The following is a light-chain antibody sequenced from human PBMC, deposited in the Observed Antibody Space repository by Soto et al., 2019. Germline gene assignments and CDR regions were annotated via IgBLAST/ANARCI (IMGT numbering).Light chain of an antibody. CDR2: GAS. CDR1: QSVNIH. CDR3: QQYGITLT. Sequence: EIVMTQSPATLSVSPGERATLSCRASQSVNIHLAWYQQKPGQAPRLLIYGASARATGIPAKFSGSGSGTEFTLTISSLQSEDFAVYYCQQYGITLTFGGGTKVDIK. J-gene: IGKJ4*01. V-gene: IGKV3D-15*01.